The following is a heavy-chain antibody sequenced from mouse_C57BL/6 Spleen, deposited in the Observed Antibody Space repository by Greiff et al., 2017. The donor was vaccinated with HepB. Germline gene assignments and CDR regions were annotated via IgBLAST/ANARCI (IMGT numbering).Heavy chain of an antibody. V-gene: IGHV1-15*01. CDR3: TRDYGSSYYFDY. J-gene: IGHJ2*01. CDR1: GYTFTDYE. Sequence: QVQLQQSGAELVRPGASVTLSCKASGYTFTDYEMHWVKQTPVHGLEWIGVIDPETGGTAYNQKFKGQAILTADKSSSTAYMELRSLTSEDSAVYYCTRDYGSSYYFDYWGQGTTLTVSS. D-gene: IGHD1-1*01. CDR2: IDPETGGT.